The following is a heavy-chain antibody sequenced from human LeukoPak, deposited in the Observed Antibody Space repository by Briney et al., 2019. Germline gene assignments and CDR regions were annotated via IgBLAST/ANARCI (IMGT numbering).Heavy chain of an antibody. CDR1: GYTFTSYG. D-gene: IGHD3-22*01. CDR2: ISAYNGNT. Sequence: ASVKVSCKASGYTFTSYGISWVRQAPGQGLEWMGWISAYNGNTNYAQKLQGRVTMTTDTSTSTAYMELRSLRSDDTAVYYCARDTSPSRYYDSSGYNDYFDYWDQGTLVTVSS. J-gene: IGHJ4*02. CDR3: ARDTSPSRYYDSSGYNDYFDY. V-gene: IGHV1-18*01.